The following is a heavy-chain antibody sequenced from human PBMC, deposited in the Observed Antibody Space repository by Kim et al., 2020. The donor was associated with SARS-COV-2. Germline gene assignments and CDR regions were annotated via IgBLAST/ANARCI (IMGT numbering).Heavy chain of an antibody. D-gene: IGHD1-26*01. CDR1: GFTFSDYY. CDR3: ARAGWELPLIDY. J-gene: IGHJ4*02. V-gene: IGHV3-11*06. Sequence: GGSLRLSCAASGFTFSDYYMSWIRQAPGKGLEWVSYISSSSSYTNYADSVKGRFTISRDNAKNSLYLQRNSLRAEDTAVYYCARAGWELPLIDYWGQGTLVTVSS. CDR2: ISSSSSYT.